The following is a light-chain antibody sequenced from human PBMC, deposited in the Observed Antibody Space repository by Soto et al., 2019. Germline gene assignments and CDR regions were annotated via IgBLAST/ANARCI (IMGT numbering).Light chain of an antibody. CDR3: QQSYHAPDT. CDR1: QSVLRTSNDKNS. Sequence: DIVMTQSPDSLAVSLGERATINCKSSQSVLRTSNDKNSLSWYQQKPGQPPKLLIYWASTRESGVPDRFSGSGSGTDFTLTISSLQAEDVAVYYCQQSYHAPDTFCQGTKLQIK. CDR2: WAS. J-gene: IGKJ2*01. V-gene: IGKV4-1*01.